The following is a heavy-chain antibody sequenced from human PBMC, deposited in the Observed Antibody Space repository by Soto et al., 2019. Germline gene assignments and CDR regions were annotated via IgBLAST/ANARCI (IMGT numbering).Heavy chain of an antibody. CDR2: ISTEPHGAAT. CDR1: GFRFGDYG. Sequence: PGGSLRLSCATSGFRFGDYGMSWFRQAPGKGLEWVGFISTEPHGAATQYAASVKGRFTITRDDSKRIVDLQMSSLKTEDTAIYYCSRKVTLSGVVPPTHWFDSWGQGALVTVSS. D-gene: IGHD3-3*01. V-gene: IGHV3-49*03. CDR3: SRKVTLSGVVPPTHWFDS. J-gene: IGHJ5*01.